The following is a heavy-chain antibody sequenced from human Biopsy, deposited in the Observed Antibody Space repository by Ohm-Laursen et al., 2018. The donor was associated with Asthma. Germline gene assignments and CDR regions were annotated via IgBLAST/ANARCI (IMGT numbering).Heavy chain of an antibody. CDR3: ARGDSSNWSHYYFDY. D-gene: IGHD3-22*01. CDR1: RFTYE. V-gene: IGHV3-53*01. J-gene: IGHJ4*02. Sequence: SLRLSCTASRFTYEMHWVRQAPGKGLEWVSVIYSGGTSHTADSVRGRFTISRDYSKSTLYLQMHSLRAEDTAVYYCARGDSSNWSHYYFDYWGQGTLVTVSS. CDR2: IYSGGTS.